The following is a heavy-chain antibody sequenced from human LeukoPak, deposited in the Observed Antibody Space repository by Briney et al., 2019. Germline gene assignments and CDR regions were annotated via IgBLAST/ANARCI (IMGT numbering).Heavy chain of an antibody. J-gene: IGHJ2*01. D-gene: IGHD7-27*01. CDR1: GYTFTTYG. Sequence: GASVKVSCKASGYTFTTYGITWVRQAPGQGLEWVGWISPNSGGTDYAQKFQGRVTMTRDTSISTAYMELSSLRSDDTAVYYCAIQPWGSGNNWYFDLWGRGTLVTVSS. V-gene: IGHV1-2*02. CDR3: AIQPWGSGNNWYFDL. CDR2: ISPNSGGT.